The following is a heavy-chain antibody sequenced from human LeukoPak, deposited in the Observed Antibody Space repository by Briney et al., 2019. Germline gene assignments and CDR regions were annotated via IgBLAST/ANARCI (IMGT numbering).Heavy chain of an antibody. CDR2: INPDRGGT. V-gene: IGHV1-2*02. D-gene: IGHD4-17*01. J-gene: IGHJ4*02. CDR3: ARTPPTGSFDY. Sequence: ASVTVSCKASGYTFSGHYIHWVRQAPGQGLEWMGWINPDRGGTDYAQNFQGRVTMTRGTSISTAYMELSRLRSDDTAVYYCARTPPTGSFDYWGQGTLVTVSS. CDR1: GYTFSGHY.